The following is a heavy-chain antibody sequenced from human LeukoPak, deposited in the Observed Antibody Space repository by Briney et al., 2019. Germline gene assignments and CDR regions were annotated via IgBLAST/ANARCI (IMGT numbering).Heavy chain of an antibody. Sequence: GGCLRLSFAASGFSFISSSMNWVRQAPGRGLGWFSSIRWSSSHISYAHSVNDRFTIYRDKAKNSRYLQMNSLRDDVMVVYYWARDRFGRYCSGCSCYGGNYFDYWGQGTLVTVSS. J-gene: IGHJ4*02. CDR1: GFSFISSS. CDR2: IRWSSSHI. V-gene: IGHV3-21*01. CDR3: ARDRFGRYCSGCSCYGGNYFDY. D-gene: IGHD2-15*01.